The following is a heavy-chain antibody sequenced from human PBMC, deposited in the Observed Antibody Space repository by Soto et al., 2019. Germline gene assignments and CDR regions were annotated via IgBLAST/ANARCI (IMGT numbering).Heavy chain of an antibody. V-gene: IGHV1-3*01. CDR2: INAGNGNT. Sequence: ASVKVSCKASGYTFTSYAMHWVRQAPGQRLEWMGWINAGNGNTKYSQKFQGRVTITADKSTSTAYMELSSLRSEDTAVYYCARSSSSWYYYYYGMDVWGQGTTVTVSS. D-gene: IGHD6-13*01. J-gene: IGHJ6*02. CDR1: GYTFTSYA. CDR3: ARSSSSWYYYYYGMDV.